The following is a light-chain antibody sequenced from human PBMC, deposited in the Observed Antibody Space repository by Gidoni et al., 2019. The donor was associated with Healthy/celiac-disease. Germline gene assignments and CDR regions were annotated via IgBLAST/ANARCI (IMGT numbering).Light chain of an antibody. Sequence: DIQMTQSPSSLSASVGDRDTITCRPSQGISNYLAWYQQKPGKVPKLLIYAASTLQSGVPSRFSGSGSGTDFTLTISSLQPEDVATYYCQKYNSAPRTFGQGTKVEIK. J-gene: IGKJ1*01. V-gene: IGKV1-27*01. CDR3: QKYNSAPRT. CDR2: AAS. CDR1: QGISNY.